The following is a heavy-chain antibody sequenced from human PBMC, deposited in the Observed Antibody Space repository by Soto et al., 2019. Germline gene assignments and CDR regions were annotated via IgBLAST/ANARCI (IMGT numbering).Heavy chain of an antibody. Sequence: PGGSLRLSCAASGFTFSNAWMSWVRQAPGKGLEWVGRIKSKTDGGTTDYAAPVKGRFTISRDDSKNTLYLQMNSLKTEDTAVYYCTTEGEHYYYGMDVWGQGTTVTVSS. CDR1: GFTFSNAW. CDR2: IKSKTDGGTT. CDR3: TTEGEHYYYGMDV. D-gene: IGHD1-26*01. V-gene: IGHV3-15*01. J-gene: IGHJ6*02.